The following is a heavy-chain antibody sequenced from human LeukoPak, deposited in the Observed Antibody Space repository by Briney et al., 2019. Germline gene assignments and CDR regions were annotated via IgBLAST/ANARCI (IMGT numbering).Heavy chain of an antibody. CDR2: ISNDGNKK. V-gene: IGHV3-30-3*01. J-gene: IGHJ4*02. CDR3: ARDPFHLLILFDH. CDR1: GFPFSSHA. D-gene: IGHD3-9*01. Sequence: GGSLRLSCAASGFPFSSHAMHWVRQAPGKGLEWVALISNDGNKKYYADSVKGRFTVSRDNSKNTVYLQMNSLRAEDTAVYYCARDPFHLLILFDHWGQGTLVTVSS.